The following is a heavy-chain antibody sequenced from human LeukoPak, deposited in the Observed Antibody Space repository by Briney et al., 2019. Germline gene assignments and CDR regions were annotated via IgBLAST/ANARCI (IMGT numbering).Heavy chain of an antibody. V-gene: IGHV3-21*01. D-gene: IGHD2-21*02. CDR3: ARDYCGGDCHHPYNWFDP. Sequence: TAGGSLRLSCAASGFTFSSYSMNWVRQAPGKGLEWVSSISSSSSYIYYADSVKGRFTISRDNAKNSLYLQMNSLRAEDTAVYYCARDYCGGDCHHPYNWFDPWGQGTLVTVSS. CDR2: ISSSSSYI. J-gene: IGHJ5*02. CDR1: GFTFSSYS.